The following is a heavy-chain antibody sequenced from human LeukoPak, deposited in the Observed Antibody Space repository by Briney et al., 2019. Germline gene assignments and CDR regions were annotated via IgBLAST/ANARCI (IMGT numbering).Heavy chain of an antibody. CDR3: AKEDYGDYYFDY. J-gene: IGHJ4*02. D-gene: IGHD4-17*01. CDR1: GFTFDDYG. V-gene: IGHV3-30*02. Sequence: GGSLRLSCAASGFTFDDYGMSWVRQAPGKGLEWVAFIRYDGSNKYYADSVKGRFTISRDNSKNTLYLQMNSLRAEDTAVYYCAKEDYGDYYFDYWGQGTLVTVSS. CDR2: IRYDGSNK.